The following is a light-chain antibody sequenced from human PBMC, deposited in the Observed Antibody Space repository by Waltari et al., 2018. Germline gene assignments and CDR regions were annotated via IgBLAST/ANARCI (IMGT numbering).Light chain of an antibody. Sequence: QSVLTQPPSASGTPGQTVTISCSGSRSHVGSNTVNWFQQVPGTAPKLLIYSNNQRPSGVPDQFSGSKSGPSASLAISGLQSEDEADYYCAAWDDSLNAYVFGTGTQVPVL. CDR1: RSHVGSNT. CDR3: AAWDDSLNAYV. J-gene: IGLJ1*01. CDR2: SNN. V-gene: IGLV1-44*01.